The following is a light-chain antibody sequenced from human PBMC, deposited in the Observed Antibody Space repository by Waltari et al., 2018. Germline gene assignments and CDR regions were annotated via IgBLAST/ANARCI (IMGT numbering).Light chain of an antibody. V-gene: IGLV3-21*04. Sequence: SYVVTQSPSVSVAPGETARIPCGGSHIRRQSVHCYQQRPGDAPVLVISYDSDRPSGILERFSGSNSGNTATLTISWVEAEDEADYYCLVWHSTIDHQGVFGGGTKLTVL. J-gene: IGLJ2*01. CDR3: LVWHSTIDHQGV. CDR1: HIRRQS. CDR2: YDS.